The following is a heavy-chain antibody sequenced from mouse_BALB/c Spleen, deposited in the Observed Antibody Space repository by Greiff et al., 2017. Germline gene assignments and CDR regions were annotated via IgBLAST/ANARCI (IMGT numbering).Heavy chain of an antibody. CDR1: GYTFTSYV. D-gene: IGHD3-1*01. CDR3: ARSGIPRGYYAMDY. CDR2: INPYNDGT. Sequence: VQLQQSGPELVKPGASVKMSCKASGYTFTSYVMHWVKQKPGQGLEWIGYINPYNDGTKYNEKFKGKATLTSDKSSSTAYMELSSLTSEDSAVYYCARSGIPRGYYAMDYWGQGTSVTVSS. J-gene: IGHJ4*01. V-gene: IGHV1-14*01.